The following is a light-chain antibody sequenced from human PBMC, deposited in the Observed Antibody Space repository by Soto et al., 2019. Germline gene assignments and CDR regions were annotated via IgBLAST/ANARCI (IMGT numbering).Light chain of an antibody. CDR2: DVS. Sequence: QSALTQPASVSGSPGQSITISCTGTSSDVVGYNFVSWYQQHPGKSPKLMIYDVSNRPSGVSNRFSGSKSGNTASLTISGRQAEDEADYYCSSYTTSGTVVFGGGTKLTVL. CDR3: SSYTTSGTVV. V-gene: IGLV2-14*03. CDR1: SSDVVGYNF. J-gene: IGLJ2*01.